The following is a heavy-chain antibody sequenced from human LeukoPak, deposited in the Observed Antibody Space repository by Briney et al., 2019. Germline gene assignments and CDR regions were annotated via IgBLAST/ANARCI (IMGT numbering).Heavy chain of an antibody. J-gene: IGHJ4*02. CDR2: IYYSGST. D-gene: IGHD1-1*01. V-gene: IGHV4-31*03. CDR3: ARETGTTLGEFDY. CDR1: GGSISSGGYY. Sequence: SETLSLTCTVSGGSISSGGYYWSWIRQHPGKGLEWIGYIYYSGSTYYNPSLRSRVTKSVDTPKNQSSLKLSLWTAADTAVYYCARETGTTLGEFDYGAREPWSPSPQ.